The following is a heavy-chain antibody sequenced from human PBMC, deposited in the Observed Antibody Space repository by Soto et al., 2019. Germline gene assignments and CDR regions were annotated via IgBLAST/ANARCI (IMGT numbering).Heavy chain of an antibody. V-gene: IGHV1-69*01. J-gene: IGHJ4*02. D-gene: IGHD3-10*01. CDR3: ARDLTSVRGS. CDR1: GGTFSRHS. Sequence: QVQMVQSGAEVKKPGSSARVSCKVSGGTFSRHSISWVRQAPGQGLEWMGGIIPIFDATQYAQKFQGRLTITADESTTTFHMDLSGLSPDDTAIYDCARDLTSVRGSWGQGTLVSVS. CDR2: IIPIFDAT.